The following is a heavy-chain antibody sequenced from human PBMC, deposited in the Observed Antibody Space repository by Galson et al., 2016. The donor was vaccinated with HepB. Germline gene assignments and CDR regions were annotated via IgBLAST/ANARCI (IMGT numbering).Heavy chain of an antibody. CDR2: LSASGGAT. CDR1: GFTFSSYA. CDR3: AKGRTGTTGPVEY. D-gene: IGHD1-1*01. J-gene: IGHJ4*02. V-gene: IGHV3-23*01. Sequence: SLRLSCAASGFTFSSYAMSWVRQAPGKGLEWVSTLSASGGATYYSDSVQGRFTISRDNSKNTLYLQMNSLRDEDTAVYYCAKGRTGTTGPVEYWGQGTLVTVSS.